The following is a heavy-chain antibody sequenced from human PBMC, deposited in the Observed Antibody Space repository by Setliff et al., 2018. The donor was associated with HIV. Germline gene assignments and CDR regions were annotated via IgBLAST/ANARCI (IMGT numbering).Heavy chain of an antibody. Sequence: ASVKVSCKASGYSFTKYGISWVRQAPGQGLEWMGRIIPILGIANYAQKFQGRVTITTHESTSTAYMELSSLRSEDTAVCYCARDFGGYCSSMSCPGLFDPWGQGTLVTVSS. J-gene: IGHJ5*02. D-gene: IGHD2-2*01. CDR2: IIPILGIA. CDR3: ARDFGGYCSSMSCPGLFDP. V-gene: IGHV1-69*04. CDR1: GYSFTKYG.